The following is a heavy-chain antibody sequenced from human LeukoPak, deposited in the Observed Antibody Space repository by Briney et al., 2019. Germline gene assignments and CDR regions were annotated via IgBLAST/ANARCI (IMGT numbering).Heavy chain of an antibody. Sequence: SETLSLTCSVYGGSFSGYHWSWIRQPPGKGLEWIGEINHSGSTNYNPSLKSRVTISLDTSKTQFSLKLRSVTAADRAVYYCASTERCTTTCPLDYWGQGTLVTVSS. D-gene: IGHD2-2*01. J-gene: IGHJ4*02. CDR2: INHSGST. CDR1: GGSFSGYH. CDR3: ASTERCTTTCPLDY. V-gene: IGHV4-34*01.